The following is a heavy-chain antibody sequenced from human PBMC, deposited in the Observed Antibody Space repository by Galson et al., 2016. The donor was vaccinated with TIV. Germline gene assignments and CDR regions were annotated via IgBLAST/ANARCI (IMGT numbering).Heavy chain of an antibody. J-gene: IGHJ4*02. CDR3: ARSVTRGVVTARFFDL. Sequence: TLSLTCTVSGDSISGGGYYWSWLRQRPGMGLDYIGYIYDDGTTYVNPSLKSRVSMSVDTSKAMFSLRLSSMTAADTAVYYCARSVTRGVVTARFFDLWGLGTLVTVSS. D-gene: IGHD2-21*02. CDR2: IYDDGTT. CDR1: GDSISGGGYY. V-gene: IGHV4-31*03.